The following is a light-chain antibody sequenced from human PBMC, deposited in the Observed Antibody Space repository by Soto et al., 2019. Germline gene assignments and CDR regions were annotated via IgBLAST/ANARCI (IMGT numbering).Light chain of an antibody. Sequence: QSVLTQPASVSGPPGQSITISCSGTSSDVGGYDHVSWYQQHPGKGPKLIIHEVDNRPSGVSLRFSGSKSGDTASLTISGLHPEDEADYYCSSYSSSSTLYVFGTGTKVTVL. V-gene: IGLV2-14*01. J-gene: IGLJ1*01. CDR1: SSDVGGYDH. CDR2: EVD. CDR3: SSYSSSSTLYV.